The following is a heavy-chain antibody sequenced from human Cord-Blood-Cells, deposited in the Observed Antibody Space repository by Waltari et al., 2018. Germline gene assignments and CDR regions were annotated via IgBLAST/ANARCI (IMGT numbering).Heavy chain of an antibody. CDR3: AREGGSYYFDY. CDR2: IISIFGTA. CDR1: GGTFISSA. D-gene: IGHD1-26*01. V-gene: IGHV1-69*01. J-gene: IGHJ4*02. Sequence: QVQLVQSGAEVKKPGASVKSSCKASGGTFISSAISWVRQDPGEGCEGRGGIISIFGTANTAQKFQGRVTITADESTSTAYMEVSSLRSEDTAVYYCAREGGSYYFDYWGQGTLVTVSS.